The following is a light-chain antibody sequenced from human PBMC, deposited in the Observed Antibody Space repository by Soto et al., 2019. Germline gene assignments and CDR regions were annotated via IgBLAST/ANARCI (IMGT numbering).Light chain of an antibody. CDR2: DVT. V-gene: IGLV2-14*01. Sequence: QSALTQPASVSGSPGQSITISCTGTSTDIGAYIYVSWYQQHPDKAPKLIIYDVTNRPSGVSNRFSGSKSGNTASLTISGLQAEDEADYYCSSYTASNSFYFGTGTKVTVL. J-gene: IGLJ1*01. CDR1: STDIGAYIY. CDR3: SSYTASNSFY.